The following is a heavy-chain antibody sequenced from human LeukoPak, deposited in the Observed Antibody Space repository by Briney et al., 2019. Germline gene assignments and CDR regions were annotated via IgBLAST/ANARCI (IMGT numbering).Heavy chain of an antibody. J-gene: IGHJ4*02. CDR1: GFTFSSYA. V-gene: IGHV3-23*01. D-gene: IGHD3-22*01. CDR3: ARDLLHTYYDSSGYFRK. Sequence: LTGGSLRLSCAASGFTFSSYAMSWVRQAPGKGLEWVSAISGSGGSTYYADSVKDRFTVSRDNSKNTLYLQMNSLRAEDTAVYYCARDLLHTYYDSSGYFRKWGQGTLVTVSS. CDR2: ISGSGGST.